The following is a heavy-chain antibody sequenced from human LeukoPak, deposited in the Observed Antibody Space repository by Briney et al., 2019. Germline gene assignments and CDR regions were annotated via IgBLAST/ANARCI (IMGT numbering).Heavy chain of an antibody. J-gene: IGHJ6*03. Sequence: ASVKVSCKASGYTFTGYYMHWVRQAPGQRLEWMGWINPNSGGTNYAQKFQGRVTMTRDTSISTAYMELSRLRSDDTAVYYCARGTGNYYYMDVWGKGTTVTVSS. V-gene: IGHV1-2*02. CDR1: GYTFTGYY. CDR2: INPNSGGT. CDR3: ARGTGNYYYMDV. D-gene: IGHD1-14*01.